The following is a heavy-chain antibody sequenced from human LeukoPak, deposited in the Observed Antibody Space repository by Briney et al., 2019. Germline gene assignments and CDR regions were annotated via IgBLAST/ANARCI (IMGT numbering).Heavy chain of an antibody. J-gene: IGHJ4*02. D-gene: IGHD2-2*03. CDR1: GDSVSSNSAA. V-gene: IGHV6-1*01. Sequence: SQTLSLTCAVSGDSVSSNSAAWNWITQSPSRGLEWLGRTYYRSKWYNDYAVSVKSRITINPDTSKNQFSLQLNSVTPEDTAVYYCARAGYCSSTSCYYLDYWGQGTLVTVSS. CDR3: ARAGYCSSTSCYYLDY. CDR2: TYYRSKWYN.